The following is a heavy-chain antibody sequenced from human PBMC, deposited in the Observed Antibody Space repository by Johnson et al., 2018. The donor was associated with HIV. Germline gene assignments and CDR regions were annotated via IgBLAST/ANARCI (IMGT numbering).Heavy chain of an antibody. CDR1: GFTVSSNY. J-gene: IGHJ3*02. CDR2: IYSGGNT. CDR3: AREARIVVVEPSDAFDI. Sequence: VQLVESGGGLVQPGESLRLSCAASGFTVSSNYMSWVRQAPGKGLEWVSVIYSGGNTYYADSVKGRFTISRDNSKNTLSLQMNSLRVEDTAVYYCAREARIVVVEPSDAFDIWGQGTMVTVSS. D-gene: IGHD3-22*01. V-gene: IGHV3-66*01.